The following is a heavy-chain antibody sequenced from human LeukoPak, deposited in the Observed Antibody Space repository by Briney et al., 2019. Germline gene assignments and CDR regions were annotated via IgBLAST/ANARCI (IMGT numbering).Heavy chain of an antibody. CDR1: GGSISSGSYY. V-gene: IGHV4-61*02. CDR3: ARDALMGAALGY. Sequence: TLSPTCTVSGGSISSGSYYWSWIRQPAGKGLEWIGRIYTSGSTNYNPSLKSRVTISVDTSKNQFSLKLSSVTAADTAVYYCARDALMGAALGYWGQVALVTFSS. CDR2: IYTSGST. J-gene: IGHJ4*02. D-gene: IGHD1-26*01.